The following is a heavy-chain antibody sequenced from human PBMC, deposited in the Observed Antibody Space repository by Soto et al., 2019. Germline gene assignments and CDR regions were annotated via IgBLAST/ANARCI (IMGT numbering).Heavy chain of an antibody. D-gene: IGHD4-17*01. J-gene: IGHJ5*02. CDR2: INHSGST. CDR3: AKSNTGFDP. CDR1: GGSFSGYY. V-gene: IGHV4-34*01. Sequence: PSETLSLTCAVYGGSFSGYYWSWIRQPPGKGLEWIGEINHSGSTNYNPSLKSRVTISVDTSKNQFSLKLSSVTAADTAVYYCAKSNTGFDPWGQGTLVTVSS.